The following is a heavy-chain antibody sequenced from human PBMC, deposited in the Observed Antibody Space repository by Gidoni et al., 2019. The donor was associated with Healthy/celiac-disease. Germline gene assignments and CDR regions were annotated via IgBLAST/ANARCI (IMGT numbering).Heavy chain of an antibody. CDR2: IYYSGST. D-gene: IGHD3-3*01. CDR3: ARDRQFGVVIIRSDAFDI. J-gene: IGHJ3*02. Sequence: QLQLQESGPGLVKPSETLSLTGTVSGGSISSSSYYWGWIRQPPGKGLEWIGSIYYSGSTYYNPSLKSRVTISVDTSKNQFSLKLSSVTAADTAVYYCARDRQFGVVIIRSDAFDIWGQGTMVTVSS. V-gene: IGHV4-39*07. CDR1: GGSISSSSYY.